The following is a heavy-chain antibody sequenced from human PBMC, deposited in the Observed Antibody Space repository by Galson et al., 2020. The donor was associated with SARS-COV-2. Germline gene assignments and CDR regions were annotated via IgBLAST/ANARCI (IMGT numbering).Heavy chain of an antibody. CDR2: IWYDGSNK. V-gene: IGHV3-33*01. J-gene: IGHJ6*02. CDR1: GFTFSSYG. D-gene: IGHD1-1*01. CDR3: ARGELERRYYYGMDV. Sequence: GGSLRLSCAASGFTFSSYGMHWVRQAPGKGLEWVAVIWYDGSNKYYADSVKGRFTISRDNSKNTLYLQMNSLRAEDTAVYYCARGELERRYYYGMDVWGQGTTVTVSS.